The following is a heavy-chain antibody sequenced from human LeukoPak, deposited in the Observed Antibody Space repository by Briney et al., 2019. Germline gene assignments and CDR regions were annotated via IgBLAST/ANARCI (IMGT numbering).Heavy chain of an antibody. CDR1: GGSISSSSYY. CDR2: IYYSGST. D-gene: IGHD5-12*01. CDR3: ARGWLRLSWYDY. V-gene: IGHV4-61*01. J-gene: IGHJ4*02. Sequence: KSSETLSLTCTVSGGSISSSSYYWSWIRQPPGKGLEWIGYIYYSGSTNYNPSLKSRVTISVDTSKNQFSLKLSSVTAADTAVYYCARGWLRLSWYDYWGQGTLVTVSS.